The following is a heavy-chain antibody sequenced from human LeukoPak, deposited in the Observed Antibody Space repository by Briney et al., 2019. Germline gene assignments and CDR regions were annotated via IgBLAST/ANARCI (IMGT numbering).Heavy chain of an antibody. CDR1: GFNISNY. CDR3: ARGTWGAFDI. Sequence: PGGSLRLSCVASGFNISNYMTWVRQAPGKGLEWVSLMYSGGGTQYADSVRGRFTISRDSSQNTLFLQMNRLRAEDTAMYYCARGTWGAFDIWSQGTVVTVSS. V-gene: IGHV3-53*01. CDR2: MYSGGGT. D-gene: IGHD7-27*01. J-gene: IGHJ3*02.